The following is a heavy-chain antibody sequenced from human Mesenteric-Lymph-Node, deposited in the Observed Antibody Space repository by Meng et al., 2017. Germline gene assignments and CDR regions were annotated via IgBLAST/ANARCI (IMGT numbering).Heavy chain of an antibody. CDR3: ARDPAAFDF. CDR1: GDSVSTNSAA. V-gene: IGHV6-1*01. Sequence: VQLQQSGPGPVKPSQTLPLTCANSGDSVSTNSAAWNWIRQSPSGGLEWLGRTYYKSKWYNDYAESVKSRITINPDTSKNQFSLQLNSVTPEDTAVYYCARDPAAFDFWGQGILVTVSS. CDR2: TYYKSKWYN. J-gene: IGHJ4*02. D-gene: IGHD6-25*01.